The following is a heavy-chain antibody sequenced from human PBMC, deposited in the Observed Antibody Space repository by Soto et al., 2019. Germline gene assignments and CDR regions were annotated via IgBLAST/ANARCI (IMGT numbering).Heavy chain of an antibody. J-gene: IGHJ3*01. D-gene: IGHD1-7*01. Sequence: GGSLRLSCAASGFTFSSYAMHWVRQAPGKGLEWVAVISYDGSNKYYADSVKGRFTISRYNSKNTLYLQMNSLRAEDTAVYYCARGYNWNYARWGQGTMVTVSS. CDR3: ARGYNWNYAR. CDR2: ISYDGSNK. CDR1: GFTFSSYA. V-gene: IGHV3-30-3*01.